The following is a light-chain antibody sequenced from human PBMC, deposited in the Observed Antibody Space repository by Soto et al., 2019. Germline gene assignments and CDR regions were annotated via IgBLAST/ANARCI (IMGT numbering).Light chain of an antibody. CDR1: QSVSSSY. CDR2: GTS. CDR3: QQYDSSPLT. V-gene: IGKV3-20*01. J-gene: IGKJ1*01. Sequence: EIVLTQSPGTLSLSPGERATLSCRASQSVSSSYLAWYQQKPGQAPRLLIFGTSNRATGIPDRFSGSGSGTDFTLTISRLQPDDSAVYYCQQYDSSPLTFGQGTKVDIK.